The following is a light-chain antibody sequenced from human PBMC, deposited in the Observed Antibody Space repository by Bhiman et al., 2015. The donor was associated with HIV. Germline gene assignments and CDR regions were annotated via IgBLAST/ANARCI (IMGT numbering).Light chain of an antibody. V-gene: IGLV2-8*01. CDR2: EVS. Sequence: QSVLTQPPSASGSPGQSVTISCTGTSSDVGGYNYVSWYQHHPGKAPKLMLYEVSKRPSGVPDRFSGSKSGNTASLTVSGLQAEDEADYYCSSYASGTTDYVFGAGTKVTVL. CDR3: SSYASGTTDYV. J-gene: IGLJ1*01. CDR1: SSDVGGYNY.